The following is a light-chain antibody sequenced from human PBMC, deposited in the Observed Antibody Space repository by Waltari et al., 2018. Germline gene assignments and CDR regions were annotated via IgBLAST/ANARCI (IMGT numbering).Light chain of an antibody. V-gene: IGLV3-19*01. Sequence: SSEMTQDPAVSVALGQTVTITCQGGGLRTFYANWYQQKPGPAPLLVIYDGDNRPSGFPDRFSDSRSGNTASLTISGAQAEDEADYYCNTRDISGDHLVFGSGTKVTVL. CDR3: NTRDISGDHLV. CDR2: DGD. J-gene: IGLJ1*01. CDR1: GLRTFY.